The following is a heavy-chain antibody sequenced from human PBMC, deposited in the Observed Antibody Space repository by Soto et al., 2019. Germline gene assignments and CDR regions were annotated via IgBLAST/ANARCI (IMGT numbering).Heavy chain of an antibody. J-gene: IGHJ3*02. Sequence: SETLSLTCAVYGGSFSGYYWSWIRQPPGKGLEWIGEINHSGSTNYNPSLKSRVTISVDTSKNQFSLKLSSVTAADTAVYYCAREPGLRYFDWYRRAGAFDIWGQGTMVTVS. CDR3: AREPGLRYFDWYRRAGAFDI. V-gene: IGHV4-34*01. D-gene: IGHD3-9*01. CDR2: INHSGST. CDR1: GGSFSGYY.